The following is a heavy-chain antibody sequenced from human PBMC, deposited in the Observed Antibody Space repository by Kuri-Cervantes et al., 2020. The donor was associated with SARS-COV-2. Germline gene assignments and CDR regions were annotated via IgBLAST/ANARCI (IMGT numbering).Heavy chain of an antibody. CDR1: GGSISSGDYY. CDR3: ARPGGLLDV. CDR2: IYYTETT. Sequence: LRLSCTVSGGSISSGDYYWTWIRQPPGKGLEWIGFIYYTETTSYTPSLKSRVTISVDTSKNQFSLKLSSVTAADTAVYYCARPGGLLDVWGKGTTVTVSS. V-gene: IGHV4-30-4*08. D-gene: IGHD4-23*01. J-gene: IGHJ6*04.